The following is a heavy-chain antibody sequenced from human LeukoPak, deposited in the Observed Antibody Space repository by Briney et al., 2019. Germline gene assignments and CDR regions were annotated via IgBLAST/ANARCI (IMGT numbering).Heavy chain of an antibody. J-gene: IGHJ6*02. CDR1: GGSISSGGYS. Sequence: SETLSLTCTVSGGSISSGGYSWSWIRQPPGKGLEWIGYIYYSGSTYYNPSLKSRVTISVDTSKNQFSLKLSSVTAADTAVYYCARGGYYYYYGMDVWGQGTTVTVSS. V-gene: IGHV4-31*03. D-gene: IGHD5-12*01. CDR2: IYYSGST. CDR3: ARGGYYYYYGMDV.